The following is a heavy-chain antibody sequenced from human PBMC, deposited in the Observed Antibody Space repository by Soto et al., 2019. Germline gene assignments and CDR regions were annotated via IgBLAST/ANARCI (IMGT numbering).Heavy chain of an antibody. CDR2: IIPIFGTA. J-gene: IGHJ4*02. V-gene: IGHV1-69*13. CDR1: GGTFSSYA. CDR3: ARSARGPLVWDDFDY. D-gene: IGHD3-16*01. Sequence: GASVKVSCKASGGTFSSYAISWVRQAPGQGLEWMGGIIPIFGTANYAQKFQGRVTITADESTSAAYMELSSLRSEDTAVYYCARSARGPLVWDDFDYWGQGTLVTVYS.